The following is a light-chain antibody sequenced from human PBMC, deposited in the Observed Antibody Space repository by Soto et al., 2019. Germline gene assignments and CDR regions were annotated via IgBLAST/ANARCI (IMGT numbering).Light chain of an antibody. CDR3: RSYTSSPYV. V-gene: IGLV2-14*01. CDR1: SSDVGGYNY. CDR2: DVS. Sequence: QSALTQPASVSGSPGQSITISCTGTSSDVGGYNYVSWYQQHPGKAPKLMIYDVSNRPSGVSNRFSGSKSGNTASLTISGLQAEDEADYYCRSYTSSPYVFGTGTKLTVL. J-gene: IGLJ1*01.